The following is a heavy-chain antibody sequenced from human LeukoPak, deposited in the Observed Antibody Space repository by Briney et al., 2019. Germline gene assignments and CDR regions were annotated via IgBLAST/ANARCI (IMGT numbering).Heavy chain of an antibody. J-gene: IGHJ4*02. CDR2: INPNSGGT. V-gene: IGHV1-2*02. CDR1: GYTFTGYY. Sequence: ASVKVSCKASGYTFTGYYMHWVRQAPGQGLEWMGWINPNSGGTNYAQKFQGRVTMTRDTSISTAYMELSRLRSDDTAVYYCARGGGYCSSTSCSGTDYWGQRTLVTISS. D-gene: IGHD2-2*01. CDR3: ARGGGYCSSTSCSGTDY.